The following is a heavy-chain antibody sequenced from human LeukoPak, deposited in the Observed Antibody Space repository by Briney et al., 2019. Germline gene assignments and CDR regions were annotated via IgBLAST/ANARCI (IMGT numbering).Heavy chain of an antibody. CDR2: INPSGGST. CDR1: GYTFTSYY. J-gene: IGHJ4*02. CDR3: ARDRGTGIQLFDY. V-gene: IGHV1-46*01. D-gene: IGHD5-18*01. Sequence: ASVKVSCKASGYTFTSYYMHWVRQAPGQGLEWMGIINPSGGSTSYAQKFQGRVTMTRGMSTSTVYMELSSLRSEDTAVYYCARDRGTGIQLFDYWGQGTLVTVSS.